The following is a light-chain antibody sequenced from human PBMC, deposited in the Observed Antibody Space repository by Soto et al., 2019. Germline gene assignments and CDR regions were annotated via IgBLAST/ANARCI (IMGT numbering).Light chain of an antibody. CDR3: HQYYSVPLT. J-gene: IGKJ4*01. V-gene: IGKV4-1*01. CDR2: WAS. Sequence: DIVMTQSPDSLAVSLGERATINCKSSQSLLYNSNNKNYLAWYQQEPGQPPKLLMYWASTRESGVPDRFSGSGSGTDFTLNISNMQAEDVAVYYCHQYYSVPLTFGGGTKVEIK. CDR1: QSLLYNSNNKNY.